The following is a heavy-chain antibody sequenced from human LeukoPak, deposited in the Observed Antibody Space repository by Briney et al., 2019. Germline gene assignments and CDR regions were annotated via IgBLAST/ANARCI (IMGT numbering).Heavy chain of an antibody. D-gene: IGHD4-17*01. CDR3: AKVGNGDYFLDY. CDR1: GFTFSSYG. J-gene: IGHJ4*02. V-gene: IGHV3-NL1*01. Sequence: GGSLILSCAASGFTFSSYGMHWVRQAPGKGLEWVSVIYSDGRTYYADSVKGRFTISRDNSKNTLYLQMNSLRAEDTAVYYCAKVGNGDYFLDYWGQGTLVTVSS. CDR2: IYSDGRT.